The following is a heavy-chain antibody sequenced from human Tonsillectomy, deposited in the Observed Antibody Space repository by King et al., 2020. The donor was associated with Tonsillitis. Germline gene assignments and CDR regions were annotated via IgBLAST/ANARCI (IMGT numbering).Heavy chain of an antibody. V-gene: IGHV3-23*04. J-gene: IGHJ4*02. CDR3: ANPGSTYYPAPFDD. Sequence: DVQLVESGGDLVQPGGALRLSCVASGLAFSSSAMSWVRQAPGKGLEWVSAIGDSGDRTFYAESVRGRFTISRDNSKNTLYLQMNSLRADDTAVYYCANPGSTYYPAPFDDWGQGTLVTVSS. D-gene: IGHD2/OR15-2a*01. CDR1: GLAFSSSA. CDR2: IGDSGDRT.